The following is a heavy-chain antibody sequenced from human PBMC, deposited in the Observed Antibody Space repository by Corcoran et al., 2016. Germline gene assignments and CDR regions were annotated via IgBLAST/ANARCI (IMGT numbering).Heavy chain of an antibody. CDR2: ISAYNGNT. CDR1: GYTFTNYG. CDR3: ARGRGGIRDYTSRRGWFDP. D-gene: IGHD4-4*01. J-gene: IGHJ5*02. V-gene: IGHV1-18*01. Sequence: QVQLVQSGAEVKKPGASVKVSFKASGYTFTNYGISWVRQAPGQGLEWMGWISAYNGNTNYAQKLQGRVTMTTDTSTSTAYMELRSLRSDDTAENYSARGRGGIRDYTSRRGWFDPWGQGTLVTVSS.